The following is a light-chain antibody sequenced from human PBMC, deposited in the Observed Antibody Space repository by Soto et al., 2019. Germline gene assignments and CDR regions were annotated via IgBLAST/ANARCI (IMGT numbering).Light chain of an antibody. CDR3: QQSYSTPPT. V-gene: IGKV1-39*01. CDR1: QYISNY. Sequence: DIKMTPSPSSLSASVGDRVTITCRASQYISNYLNWYQQKSGTAPKLLIHTASTLQSGVPSRFSGRGSGPDFTLTISSVQPDDFAIYFCQQSYSTPPTFGQGTTLEIK. J-gene: IGKJ2*01. CDR2: TAS.